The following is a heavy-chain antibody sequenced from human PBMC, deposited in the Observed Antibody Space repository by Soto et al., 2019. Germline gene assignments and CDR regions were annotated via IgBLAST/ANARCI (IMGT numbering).Heavy chain of an antibody. Sequence: GGSLRLSCAASGLTFSSYAMTWVGQAPGKGMEWVSAISGSGGSTYYADSVKGRFTISRDNSKNTLYLQMNSLRAEDTAVYYCAKSPDYYDSSGHPSYYFDYWGQGTLVTVSS. CDR3: AKSPDYYDSSGHPSYYFDY. CDR1: GLTFSSYA. D-gene: IGHD3-22*01. CDR2: ISGSGGST. J-gene: IGHJ4*02. V-gene: IGHV3-23*01.